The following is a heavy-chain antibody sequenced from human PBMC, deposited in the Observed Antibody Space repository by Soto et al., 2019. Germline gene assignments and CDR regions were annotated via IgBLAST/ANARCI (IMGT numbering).Heavy chain of an antibody. Sequence: PSETLSLTCPVSDGSISTYYWSWILQHPGKGLEWIGYIYYDGSTSYNPSLRSRVTISVDTSKNQFSLILSSVTSADTAVYYCARDQLSSGLYVWFDPWGQGTLVTVSS. CDR1: DGSISTYY. J-gene: IGHJ5*02. CDR2: IYYDGST. V-gene: IGHV4-59*01. CDR3: ARDQLSSGLYVWFDP. D-gene: IGHD6-25*01.